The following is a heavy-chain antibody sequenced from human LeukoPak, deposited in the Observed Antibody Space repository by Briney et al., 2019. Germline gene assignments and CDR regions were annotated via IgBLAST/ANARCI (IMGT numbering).Heavy chain of an antibody. CDR3: ARDPWVYDNSAERNWFDP. CDR1: GYTFTSYG. CDR2: ISPYNGYT. V-gene: IGHV1-18*01. D-gene: IGHD3-22*01. J-gene: IGHJ5*02. Sequence: ASVKVSCKASGYTFTSYGISWVRQAPGHGLEWMGWISPYNGYTSYAQKLQRRVTMNTDTSTNTAYMEVRSLRSDDTAVYFCARDPWVYDNSAERNWFDPWGQGTLVTVSS.